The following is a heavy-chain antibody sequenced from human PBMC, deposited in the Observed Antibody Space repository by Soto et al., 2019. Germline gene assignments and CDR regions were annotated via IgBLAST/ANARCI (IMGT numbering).Heavy chain of an antibody. D-gene: IGHD5-12*01. Sequence: NLYITCTVSGDSNDSGSGYWSWVRQQPGRGLEWLGYIFHSGRTYYSPSLSSRLTLSIDTSNSQLSLNLRSVTAADTAVYYSASGLKWPDYWGQVPLFTV. CDR3: ASGLKWPDY. V-gene: IGHV4-31*03. CDR2: IFHSGRT. J-gene: IGHJ4*02. CDR1: GDSNDSGSGY.